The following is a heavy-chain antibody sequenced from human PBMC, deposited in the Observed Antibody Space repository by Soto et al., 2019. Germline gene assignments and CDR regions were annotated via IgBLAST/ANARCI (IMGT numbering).Heavy chain of an antibody. D-gene: IGHD2-2*01. V-gene: IGHV3-23*01. CDR3: AAGYCSSTSCLEAFDI. Sequence: EVQLLESGGGLVQPGGSLRLSCAASGFTFSSYAMSWVRQAPGKGLEWVSAISGSGGSTYYADSVKGRFTISRDNSKNTLYLQMNSLIAEDTAVYYCAAGYCSSTSCLEAFDIWGQGTMVTVSS. J-gene: IGHJ3*02. CDR2: ISGSGGST. CDR1: GFTFSSYA.